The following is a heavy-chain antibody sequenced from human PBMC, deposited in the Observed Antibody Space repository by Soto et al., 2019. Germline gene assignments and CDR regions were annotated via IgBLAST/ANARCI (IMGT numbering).Heavy chain of an antibody. CDR3: TRGGGPGFD. J-gene: IGHJ4*02. CDR1: GGTFSSYA. Sequence: QVQLVQSGAEVKKTGSSVKVSCKTSGGTFSSYAVSWVRQAPGQGLEWMGGIVPSFGVPNHAQKFQGRLTITADESTSTVYMELKSLRSEDSAVYYCTRGGGPGFDWGQGTQVTVS. D-gene: IGHD3-16*01. CDR2: IVPSFGVP. V-gene: IGHV1-69*01.